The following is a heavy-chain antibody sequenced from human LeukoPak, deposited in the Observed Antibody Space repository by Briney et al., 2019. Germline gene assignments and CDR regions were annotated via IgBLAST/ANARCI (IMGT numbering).Heavy chain of an antibody. V-gene: IGHV4-59*01. CDR2: ITFTGNT. CDR3: ATAPILRGEGGEHYKYGMDV. J-gene: IGHJ6*02. Sequence: SETLSLTCSVSGITPFHWSWIRQTPGKGLEWIGHITFTGNTNYNPSLKSRVTISLGTSNNQFSLELKAVTAADTAVYYCATAPILRGEGGEHYKYGMDVLGQGNTVIVSS. CDR1: GITPFH. D-gene: IGHD2-2*02.